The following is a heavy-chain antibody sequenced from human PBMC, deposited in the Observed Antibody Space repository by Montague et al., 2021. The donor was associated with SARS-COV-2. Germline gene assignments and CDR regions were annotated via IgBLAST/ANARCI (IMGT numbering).Heavy chain of an antibody. D-gene: IGHD6-19*01. CDR1: GGTISSSTYY. J-gene: IGHJ4*01. CDR2: MDYRGST. Sequence: SETLSLTCTVYGGTISSSTYYWACIRQPPGRRLAWIGCMDYRGSTYYNPSLKSRGFISVDTTKKQLSLTLTSVTAADKAVYYCATQEDPSGWIPGPFDFWGNGSLPSAS. V-gene: IGHV4-39*01. CDR3: ATQEDPSGWIPGPFDF.